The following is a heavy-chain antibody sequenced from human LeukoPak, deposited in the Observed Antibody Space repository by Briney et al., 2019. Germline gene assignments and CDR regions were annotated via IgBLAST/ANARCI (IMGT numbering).Heavy chain of an antibody. J-gene: IGHJ4*02. V-gene: IGHV4-59*12. Sequence: SETLSLTCTVSGGSISSYYWSWIRQPPGKGLEWIGYIYYSGSTNYNPSLKSRVTISVDTSKNQFSLKLSSVTAADTAVYYCARAPTTVTYYFDYWGQGTLVTVSS. CDR2: IYYSGST. D-gene: IGHD4-17*01. CDR3: ARAPTTVTYYFDY. CDR1: GGSISSYY.